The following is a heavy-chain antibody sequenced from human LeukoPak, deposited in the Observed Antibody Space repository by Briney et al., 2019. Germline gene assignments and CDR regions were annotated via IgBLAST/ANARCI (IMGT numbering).Heavy chain of an antibody. D-gene: IGHD2-8*01. V-gene: IGHV3-7*01. CDR1: GFTFNTYW. CDR2: IKQDGSEK. Sequence: GGSLRLSCAASGFTFNTYWMTWVRQAPGKGLEWVANIKQDGSEKYYVDSLKGRFTISRDNAKNSLYLQMSSLRVEDTAVYYCAREEWWFDSWGQGTLVTVSS. CDR3: AREEWWFDS. J-gene: IGHJ5*01.